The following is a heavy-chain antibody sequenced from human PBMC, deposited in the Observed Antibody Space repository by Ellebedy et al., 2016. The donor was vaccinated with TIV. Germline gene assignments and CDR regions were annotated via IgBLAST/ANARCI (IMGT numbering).Heavy chain of an antibody. CDR1: GYTFTTYY. V-gene: IGHV1-46*01. Sequence: ASVKVSCKASGYTFTTYYIHWVRQAPGQGLEWMGIIRPSDGSATYAQKFQGRVTMTRDTPTSTVHMALTSLSSEDTAVYYCAREYHGGYFDYWGQGTLVTVSS. CDR2: IRPSDGSA. CDR3: AREYHGGYFDY. J-gene: IGHJ4*02. D-gene: IGHD1-14*01.